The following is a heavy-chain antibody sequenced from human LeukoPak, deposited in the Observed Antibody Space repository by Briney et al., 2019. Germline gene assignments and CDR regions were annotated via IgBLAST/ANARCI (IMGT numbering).Heavy chain of an antibody. CDR2: ISGSGGST. Sequence: GGSLRLSCAASGFTFSNYAMTWVRQAPGKGLEWVSAISGSGGSTYYADSVKGRFTISRDNSKNTLYLQMSSLRAEDTAVYYCAKQAGGSGSYYHYWGQGTLVTVSS. V-gene: IGHV3-23*01. D-gene: IGHD3-10*01. CDR3: AKQAGGSGSYYHY. J-gene: IGHJ4*02. CDR1: GFTFSNYA.